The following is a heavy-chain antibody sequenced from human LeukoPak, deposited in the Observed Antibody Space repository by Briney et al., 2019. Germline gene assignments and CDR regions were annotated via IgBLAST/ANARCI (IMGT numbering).Heavy chain of an antibody. CDR2: IYHSGST. J-gene: IGHJ4*02. D-gene: IGHD3-22*01. CDR1: GYSISSGYY. CDR3: AYQGVAYYYDSSGYRPGY. Sequence: SETLSLTCTVSGYSISSGYYWGWIRQPPGKGLEWVGSIYHSGSTYYNPSLKSRVTISVDTSKNQFSLKLSSVTAADTAVYYCAYQGVAYYYDSSGYRPGYWGQGTLVTVSS. V-gene: IGHV4-38-2*02.